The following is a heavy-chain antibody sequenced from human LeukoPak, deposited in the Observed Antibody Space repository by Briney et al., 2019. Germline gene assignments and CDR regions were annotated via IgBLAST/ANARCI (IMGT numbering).Heavy chain of an antibody. CDR1: GGSFSGYY. CDR2: INHSGST. J-gene: IGHJ4*02. Sequence: PSETLSLTCAVYGGSFSGYYWSWIRQPPGKGLEWIGEINHSGSTNYNPSLKSRVTISVGTSKNQFSLKLSSVTAADTAVYYCARVVGYCSGGSCYSGRVYWGQGTLVTVSS. V-gene: IGHV4-34*01. CDR3: ARVVGYCSGGSCYSGRVY. D-gene: IGHD2-15*01.